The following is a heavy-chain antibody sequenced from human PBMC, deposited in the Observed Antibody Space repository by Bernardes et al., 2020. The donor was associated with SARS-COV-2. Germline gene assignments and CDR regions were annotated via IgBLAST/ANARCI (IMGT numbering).Heavy chain of an antibody. CDR3: AKDPPRWILVKEDWLDP. J-gene: IGHJ5*02. V-gene: IGHV3-23*01. Sequence: SLRLSCAASGFTFSSFAMSWVRQAPGKGLEWLSSITGSGGTTYYADSVKGRFTISRDNSKNTLFLQMNSLGADDTAIYYCAKDPPRWILVKEDWLDPWGQGTLVTVSS. CDR1: GFTFSSFA. D-gene: IGHD2-2*03. CDR2: ITGSGGTT.